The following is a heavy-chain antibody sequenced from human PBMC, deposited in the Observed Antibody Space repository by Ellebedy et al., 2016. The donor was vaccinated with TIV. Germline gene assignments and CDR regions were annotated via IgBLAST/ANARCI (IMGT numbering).Heavy chain of an antibody. J-gene: IGHJ5*02. CDR1: GYTFTSYD. CDR3: ARRPIATAGTLVDP. D-gene: IGHD6-13*01. V-gene: IGHV1-8*01. CDR2: INPNSGNT. Sequence: AASVKVSCKASGYTFTSYDINWVRQATGQGLEWMGWINPNSGNTSYAQKFQGRVTMTRNTTIATAYMELSSLRSEDTAVYYCARRPIATAGTLVDPWGQGTLVTVSS.